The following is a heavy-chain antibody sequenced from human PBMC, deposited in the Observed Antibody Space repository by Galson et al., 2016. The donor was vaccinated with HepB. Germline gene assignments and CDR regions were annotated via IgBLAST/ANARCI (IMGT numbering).Heavy chain of an antibody. Sequence: ETLSLTCVVSGDSVNSGFYYWSWIRQPPGKGLEWIGCIYYSGSTNYNTSLQSRVSISLDTSKNQFSLKLNSVTAADTAVYYCARGNNFWSGYYADYWGQGTLVTVSA. D-gene: IGHD3-3*01. J-gene: IGHJ4*02. CDR1: GDSVNSGFYY. CDR3: ARGNNFWSGYYADY. CDR2: IYYSGST. V-gene: IGHV4-61*01.